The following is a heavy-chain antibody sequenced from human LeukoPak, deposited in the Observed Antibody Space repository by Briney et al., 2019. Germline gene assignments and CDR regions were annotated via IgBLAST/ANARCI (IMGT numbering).Heavy chain of an antibody. CDR1: GGSIRSGGYY. CDR2: IYYSGST. D-gene: IGHD2-2*02. Sequence: SETLSLTCTVSGGSIRSGGYYWSWIRQHPGKGLEWIGYIYYSGSTYYNPSLKSRVTISVDTSKNLFSLKLSSVTAADTAVYYCARGPVYCSSTSCYTFDYWGQGTLITVSS. V-gene: IGHV4-31*03. J-gene: IGHJ4*02. CDR3: ARGPVYCSSTSCYTFDY.